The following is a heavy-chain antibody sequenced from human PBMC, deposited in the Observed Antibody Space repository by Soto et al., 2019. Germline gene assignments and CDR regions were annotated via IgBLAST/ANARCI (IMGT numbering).Heavy chain of an antibody. CDR2: IIPIFGTA. V-gene: IGHV1-69*13. J-gene: IGHJ6*02. CDR3: ARTASERTYSSSWYHHYYYYYGIDV. Sequence: GASVKVSCKASGGTFSSYAISWVRQAPGQGLEWMGGIIPIFGTANYAQKFQGRVTITADESTSTAYMELSSLRSEDTAVYYCARTASERTYSSSWYHHYYYYYGIDVWGQGTTVTVSS. CDR1: GGTFSSYA. D-gene: IGHD6-13*01.